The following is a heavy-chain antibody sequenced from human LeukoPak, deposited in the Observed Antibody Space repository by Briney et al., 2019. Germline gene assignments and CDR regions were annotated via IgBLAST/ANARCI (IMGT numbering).Heavy chain of an antibody. D-gene: IGHD5/OR15-5a*01. CDR3: ARASRLGLAGMFDY. Sequence: PGGSLRLSCAASGFTVSNNYMSWVRQAPGKGLEWVSVIYSGGTTFYVDSVKGRFTISRDDSQNTLYLQMNSLRAEDTAVYYCARASRLGLAGMFDYWGQGTLVTVSS. CDR2: IYSGGTT. V-gene: IGHV3-66*01. J-gene: IGHJ4*02. CDR1: GFTVSNNY.